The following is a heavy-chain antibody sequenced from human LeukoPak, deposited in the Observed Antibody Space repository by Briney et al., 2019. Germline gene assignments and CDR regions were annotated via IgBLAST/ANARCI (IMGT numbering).Heavy chain of an antibody. CDR3: AKTNSVYPLTDDAFDI. CDR2: ISGSGGGT. D-gene: IGHD3-22*01. V-gene: IGHV3-23*01. Sequence: PGGSLRLSCAASGFTFSSYAMSWVRQAPGKGLEWVSAISGSGGGTYYADSVKGRFTISRDNSKNTLYLQMNSLRAEDTAVYYFAKTNSVYPLTDDAFDIWGQGKRVPVSS. J-gene: IGHJ3*02. CDR1: GFTFSSYA.